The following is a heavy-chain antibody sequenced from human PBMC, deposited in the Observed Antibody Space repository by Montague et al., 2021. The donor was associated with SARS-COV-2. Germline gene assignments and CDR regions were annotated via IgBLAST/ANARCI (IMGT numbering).Heavy chain of an antibody. CDR2: IYYSGST. D-gene: IGHD3-10*01. V-gene: IGHV4-59*08. Sequence: SETLSLTCTVSGGTISNYYWNWMRQPPGKGLDWIGYIYYSGSTTYNPSLKSRVTMLLDKSANELTLQVTSVTAADTAVYYCARVSGYGSGSSFNWFDSWGQGLVVTVSS. J-gene: IGHJ5*01. CDR1: GGTISNYY. CDR3: ARVSGYGSGSSFNWFDS.